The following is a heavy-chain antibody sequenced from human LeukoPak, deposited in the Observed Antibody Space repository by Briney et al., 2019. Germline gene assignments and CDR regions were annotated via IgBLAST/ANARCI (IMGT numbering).Heavy chain of an antibody. V-gene: IGHV3-23*01. Sequence: PGGSLRLSCAASGFTFSSYAMSWVRQAPGKGLEWVSAISGNSGSTYYADSVKGRFTISRDNSKSTLYLQMNSLRAEDTALYYCAKAYGSGSYYDYYYYMDVWGKGTTVTVSS. CDR3: AKAYGSGSYYDYYYYMDV. CDR1: GFTFSSYA. J-gene: IGHJ6*03. D-gene: IGHD3-10*01. CDR2: ISGNSGST.